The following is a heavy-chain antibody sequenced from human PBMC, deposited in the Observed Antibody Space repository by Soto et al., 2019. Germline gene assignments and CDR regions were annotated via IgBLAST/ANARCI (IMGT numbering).Heavy chain of an antibody. CDR1: GFTFSSYA. CDR2: ISYDGSNK. CDR3: ARDRKNGSGKDGGPAPYYYYGMDV. Sequence: GGSLRLSCAASGFTFSSYAMHWVRQAPGKGLEWVAVISYDGSNKYYADSVKGRFTISRDNSKNTLYLQMNSLRAEDTAVYYCARDRKNGSGKDGGPAPYYYYGMDVWGQGTTVTVSS. D-gene: IGHD3-10*01. V-gene: IGHV3-30-3*01. J-gene: IGHJ6*02.